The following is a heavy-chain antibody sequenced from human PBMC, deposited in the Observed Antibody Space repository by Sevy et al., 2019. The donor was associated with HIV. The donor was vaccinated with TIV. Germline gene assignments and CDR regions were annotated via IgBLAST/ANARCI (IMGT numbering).Heavy chain of an antibody. J-gene: IGHJ3*01. CDR1: GFTFNTHA. CDR3: AKALNPALESMIEVVLRTLKGFDV. Sequence: GGSLRLSCAPSGFTFNTHAMTWVRQAPGKGLEWVSVISGPGLSTYYADSVKGRFTISRDNSKNTLYLQMNSLRADDTATYYCAKALNPALESMIEVVLRTLKGFDVWGQGTMVTVSS. D-gene: IGHD3-22*01. CDR2: ISGPGLST. V-gene: IGHV3-23*01.